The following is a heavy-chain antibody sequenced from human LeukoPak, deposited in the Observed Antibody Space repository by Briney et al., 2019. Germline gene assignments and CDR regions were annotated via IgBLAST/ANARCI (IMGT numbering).Heavy chain of an antibody. CDR2: IRYDGSNK. Sequence: GGSLRLSCAASGFTFSSYWMSWVRQAPGKGLEGVAFIRYDGSNKYYADSVKGRFTISRDNSKNTLYLQMNSLRAEDTAVYYCAKHYCSSTSCYFYWFDPWGQGTLVTVSS. CDR1: GFTFSSYW. V-gene: IGHV3-30*02. J-gene: IGHJ5*02. D-gene: IGHD2-2*01. CDR3: AKHYCSSTSCYFYWFDP.